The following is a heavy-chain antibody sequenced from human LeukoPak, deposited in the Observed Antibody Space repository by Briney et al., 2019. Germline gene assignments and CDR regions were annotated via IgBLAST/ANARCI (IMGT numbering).Heavy chain of an antibody. D-gene: IGHD3-10*01. CDR2: ISGSGGST. CDR1: GFTFSSYG. V-gene: IGHV3-23*01. J-gene: IGHJ6*03. CDR3: AKPYYYGSGSYLVRPPYYYYYMDV. Sequence: PGGSLRLSCAASGFTFSSYGMSWVRQAPGKGLEWVSAISGSGGSTYYADSVKGRFTISRDNSKNTLYLQMNSLRAEDTAVYYCAKPYYYGSGSYLVRPPYYYYYMDVWGKGTTVTISS.